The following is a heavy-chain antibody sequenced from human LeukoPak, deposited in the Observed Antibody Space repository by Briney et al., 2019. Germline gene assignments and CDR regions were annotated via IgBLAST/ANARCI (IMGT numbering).Heavy chain of an antibody. J-gene: IGHJ4*02. CDR1: GFIFRSYW. CDR3: ARDGITCTRDY. V-gene: IGHV3-7*01. D-gene: IGHD1-7*01. Sequence: GGSLRLSCAASGFIFRSYWMVWVRQAPGKGLEWVASIDEHGFKTYYAASVTGRFTISKDTAENSLDLQMNSLRAEDTAVYYCARDGITCTRDYWGQGALVTVSS. CDR2: IDEHGFKT.